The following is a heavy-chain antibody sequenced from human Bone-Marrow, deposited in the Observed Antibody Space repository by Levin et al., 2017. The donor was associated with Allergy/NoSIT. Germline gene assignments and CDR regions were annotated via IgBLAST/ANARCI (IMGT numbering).Heavy chain of an antibody. CDR2: ISSSSSYI. D-gene: IGHD4-11*01. J-gene: IGHJ6*02. CDR3: ARDLGATVTTPQQTNVGMDV. V-gene: IGHV3-21*01. CDR1: GFTFSSYS. Sequence: GESLKISCAASGFTFSSYSMNWVRQAPGKGLEWVSSISSSSSYIYYADSVKGRFTISRDNAKNSLYLQMNSLRAEDTAVYYCARDLGATVTTPQQTNVGMDVWGQGTTVTVSS.